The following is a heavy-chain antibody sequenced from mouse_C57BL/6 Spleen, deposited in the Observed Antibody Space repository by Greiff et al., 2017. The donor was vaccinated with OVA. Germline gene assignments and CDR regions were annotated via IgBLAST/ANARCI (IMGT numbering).Heavy chain of an antibody. J-gene: IGHJ2*01. CDR3: ARLFDDYDGGYYFDY. V-gene: IGHV3-8*01. Sequence: EVQLVESGPGLAKPSQTLSLTCSVTGYSITSDYWNWIRKFPGNKLEYMGYISYSGSTYYNPSLKSRISITRDTSKTQYYLQVNSVTTEDTATYYCARLFDDYDGGYYFDYWGQGTTLTVSS. D-gene: IGHD2-4*01. CDR1: GYSITSDY. CDR2: ISYSGST.